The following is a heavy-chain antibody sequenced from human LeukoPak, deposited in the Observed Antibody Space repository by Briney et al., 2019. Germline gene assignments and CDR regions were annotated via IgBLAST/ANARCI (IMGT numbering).Heavy chain of an antibody. CDR1: GFTFSSYS. V-gene: IGHV3-30*04. Sequence: GGSLRLSCAGSGFTFSSYSIHWVRQVSGKGLEWVAVISYDGSNKCYADSVKGRFTISRDNSRNTVYLQMNSLRPEDTAVYSCARDLVGYGGGFDYWGQGTLVTVSS. CDR2: ISYDGSNK. CDR3: ARDLVGYGGGFDY. J-gene: IGHJ4*02. D-gene: IGHD4-23*01.